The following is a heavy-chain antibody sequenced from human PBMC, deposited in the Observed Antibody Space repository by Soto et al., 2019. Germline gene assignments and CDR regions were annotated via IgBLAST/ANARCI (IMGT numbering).Heavy chain of an antibody. CDR2: ISGSGGST. J-gene: IGHJ5*02. Sequence: GGSLRLSCAASGFTFSSYAMSWVRQAPGKGLEWVSAISGSGGSTYYADSVKGRFAISRDNSKNTLYLQMNSLRAEDTAVYYCAKELYYGDYGRYWFDPWGQGTLVPVSS. CDR3: AKELYYGDYGRYWFDP. V-gene: IGHV3-23*01. CDR1: GFTFSSYA. D-gene: IGHD4-17*01.